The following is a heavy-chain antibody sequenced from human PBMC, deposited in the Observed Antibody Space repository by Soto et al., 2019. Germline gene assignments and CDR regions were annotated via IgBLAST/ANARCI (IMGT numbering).Heavy chain of an antibody. Sequence: PGGSLKISCKGSGYSFTSYWISWVRQMPGKGLEWMGRIDPSDSYTNYSPPFQGHVTISADKSISTAYPQWSSLKASDTAMYYCASPSVYYYYYGMDVWGQGSTVPVS. CDR3: ASPSVYYYYYGMDV. J-gene: IGHJ6*02. V-gene: IGHV5-10-1*01. CDR2: IDPSDSYT. CDR1: GYSFTSYW.